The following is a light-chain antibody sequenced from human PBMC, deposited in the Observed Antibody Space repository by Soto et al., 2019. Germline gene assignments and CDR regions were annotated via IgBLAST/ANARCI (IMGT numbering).Light chain of an antibody. J-gene: IGLJ1*01. CDR3: CSYAGSYTYV. Sequence: QSVLTQSRSVSGSPGQSVTISCTGTSSDVGGYNYVSWCQQHPGKAPKLMIYDVSKRPSGVPDRFSGSKSGNTASLTISGLQAEDEADYYCCSYAGSYTYVFGTGTKVTVL. CDR1: SSDVGGYNY. CDR2: DVS. V-gene: IGLV2-11*01.